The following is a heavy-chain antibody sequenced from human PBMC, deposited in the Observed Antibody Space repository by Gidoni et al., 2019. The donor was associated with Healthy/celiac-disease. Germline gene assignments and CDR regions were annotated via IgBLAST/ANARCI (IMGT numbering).Heavy chain of an antibody. Sequence: EVQLLESGGGLVQPGGSLRLSCAASGFTFRRCAMSWVRQAPGKGLEWVSAIMGSGGSTYYADSVTGRFTISRDNSKNTLYLQMNSLRAEDTAVYYCAKRPTLIVVPTPGLGWYFDLWGRGTLVTVSS. CDR2: IMGSGGST. D-gene: IGHD3-22*01. CDR3: AKRPTLIVVPTPGLGWYFDL. CDR1: GFTFRRCA. V-gene: IGHV3-23*01. J-gene: IGHJ2*01.